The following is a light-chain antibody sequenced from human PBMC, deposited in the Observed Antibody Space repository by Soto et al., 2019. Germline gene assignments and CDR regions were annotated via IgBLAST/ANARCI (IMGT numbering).Light chain of an antibody. J-gene: IGKJ1*01. CDR1: QSISSW. CDR3: QQYNTFWT. Sequence: VHMLQSPSTLPSPVGDSVPITSRASQSISSWLAWYQQKPGKAPKLLIYDVSSLESGVSSRFSGSGSGTEFSLTISSLQPDDSATYYCQQYNTFWTFGQGAKVDI. CDR2: DVS. V-gene: IGKV1-5*01.